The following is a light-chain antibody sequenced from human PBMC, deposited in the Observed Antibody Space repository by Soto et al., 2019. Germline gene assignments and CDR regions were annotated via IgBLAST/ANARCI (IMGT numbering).Light chain of an antibody. CDR2: AAS. J-gene: IGKJ4*01. Sequence: TQSPGTLSLSPGERATLSCRASQSVSSTYLAWFQQKPGKAPKLLIYAASTLQSGVPSRFSGSGSGTYFTLTISCLQSEDFATYYCQQYYSYPLTFGGGTKVEIK. CDR3: QQYYSYPLT. CDR1: QSVSSTY. V-gene: IGKV1-8*01.